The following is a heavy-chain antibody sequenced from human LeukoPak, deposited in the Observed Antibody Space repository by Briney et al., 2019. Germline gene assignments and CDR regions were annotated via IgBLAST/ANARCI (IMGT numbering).Heavy chain of an antibody. Sequence: SETLSLTCTVSGGSISSYYWSWIRQPPGKGLEWIGYIYYSGSTNYNPSLKSRVTISVDTSKNQFSLKLSSVTAADTAVYYCARDSRQRRFDPWGQGTLVTVSS. J-gene: IGHJ5*02. V-gene: IGHV4-59*01. CDR3: ARDSRQRRFDP. D-gene: IGHD6-25*01. CDR2: IYYSGST. CDR1: GGSISSYY.